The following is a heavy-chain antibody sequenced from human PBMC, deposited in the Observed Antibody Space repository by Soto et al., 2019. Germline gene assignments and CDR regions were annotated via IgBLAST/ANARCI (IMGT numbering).Heavy chain of an antibody. CDR3: AREQAKGGYYYYGMDV. J-gene: IGHJ6*02. CDR2: IYYSGIT. Sequence: PSETLSLTCTVSGGSISTYYWSWIRQPPGMGLEWIGYIYYSGITNYNPSLKSRVTISVDTSKNQFSLKLSSVTAADTAVYYCAREQAKGGYYYYGMDVWGQGTTVTVSS. D-gene: IGHD1-26*01. CDR1: GGSISTYY. V-gene: IGHV4-59*08.